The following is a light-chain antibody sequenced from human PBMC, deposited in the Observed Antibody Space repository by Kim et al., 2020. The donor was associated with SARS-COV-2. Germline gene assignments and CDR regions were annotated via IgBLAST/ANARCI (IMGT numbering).Light chain of an antibody. J-gene: IGKJ4*01. CDR1: QNVHRV. CDR2: DAS. Sequence: SLYPGERATLSCRASQNVHRVLVWYQQKPGQVPRLLIYDASNRATGVPARFSGSGSGTDFTLTISSLEPEDSAVYYCQQRSDWPLTFGGGTKLEI. CDR3: QQRSDWPLT. V-gene: IGKV3-11*01.